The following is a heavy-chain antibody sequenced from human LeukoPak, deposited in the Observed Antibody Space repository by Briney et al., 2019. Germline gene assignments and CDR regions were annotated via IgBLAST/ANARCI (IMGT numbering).Heavy chain of an antibody. CDR2: INHSGST. CDR3: AREAYYDSSGYYN. Sequence: SETLSLTCAVYGGSFSGYYWSWIRQPPGKGLEWIGEINHSGSTNYNPSLKGRVTISVDTSKNQFSLKLSSVTAADTAVYYCAREAYYDSSGYYNWGQGTLVTVSS. D-gene: IGHD3-22*01. V-gene: IGHV4-34*01. J-gene: IGHJ4*02. CDR1: GGSFSGYY.